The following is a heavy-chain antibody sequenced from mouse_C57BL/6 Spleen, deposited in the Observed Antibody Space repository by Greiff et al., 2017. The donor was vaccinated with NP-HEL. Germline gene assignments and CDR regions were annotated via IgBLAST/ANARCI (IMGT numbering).Heavy chain of an antibody. V-gene: IGHV1-64*01. D-gene: IGHD2-5*01. Sequence: QVHVKQPGAELVKPGASVKLSCKASGYTFTSYWMHWVKQRPGQGLEWIGMIHPNSGSTNYNEKFKSKATLTVDKSSSTAYMQLSSLTSEDSAVYYCATYSNYPYWYFDVWGTGTTVTVSS. CDR1: GYTFTSYW. CDR3: ATYSNYPYWYFDV. CDR2: IHPNSGST. J-gene: IGHJ1*03.